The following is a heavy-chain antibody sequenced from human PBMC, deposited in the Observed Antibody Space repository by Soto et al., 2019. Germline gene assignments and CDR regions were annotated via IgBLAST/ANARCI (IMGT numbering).Heavy chain of an antibody. D-gene: IGHD3-10*01. CDR1: GDSISSMNW. V-gene: IGHV4-4*02. CDR3: ARGDPLLWFGEKVYYGMDV. CDR2: IHHSGST. J-gene: IGHJ6*02. Sequence: PSETLSLTCAVSGDSISSMNWWSWVRQPPGKGLEWIGEIHHSGSTNYNPSLKSRVTISVEKSKNQFSLKLSSVTAADTAVYYCARGDPLLWFGEKVYYGMDVWGQGTTVTVSS.